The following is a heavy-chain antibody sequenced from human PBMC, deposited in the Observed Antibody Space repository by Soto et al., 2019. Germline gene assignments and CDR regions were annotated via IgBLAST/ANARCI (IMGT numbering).Heavy chain of an antibody. Sequence: PSETLSLTCTVSGGSISGSYFYWGWIRQPPGKGLEWIASISSGGATHYTPSLENRLTISANTSKNLFSVELSSVTAADTAVYYCASPQYFTWGQGALVTVSS. CDR1: GGSISGSYFY. CDR3: ASPQYFT. D-gene: IGHD2-8*01. CDR2: ISSGGAT. J-gene: IGHJ4*02. V-gene: IGHV4-39*01.